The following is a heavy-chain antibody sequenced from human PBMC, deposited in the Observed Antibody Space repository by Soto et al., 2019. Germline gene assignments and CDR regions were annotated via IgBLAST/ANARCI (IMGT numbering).Heavy chain of an antibody. CDR2: ISYDGSNK. V-gene: IGHV3-30*03. CDR3: ATGGSSSLDY. J-gene: IGHJ4*02. Sequence: QVQLVESGGGVVQPGRSLRLSCAASGFTFSSYGMHWVRQAPGKGLEWVAVISYDGSNKYYADSVKGRFTISRDNSKNTLYLQMNSLRAEDTAVYYCATGGSSSLDYWGQGTLVTVSS. D-gene: IGHD6-6*01. CDR1: GFTFSSYG.